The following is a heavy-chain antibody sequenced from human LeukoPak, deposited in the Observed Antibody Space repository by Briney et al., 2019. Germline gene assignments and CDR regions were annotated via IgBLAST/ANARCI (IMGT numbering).Heavy chain of an antibody. CDR2: IYNSGTT. CDR1: FGSIRDYY. D-gene: IGHD2/OR15-2a*01. CDR3: ARGKKYPGVFDY. J-gene: IGHJ4*02. V-gene: IGHV4-59*01. Sequence: PSETLSLTCSVSFGSIRDYYWSWIRQPPGKGLEWIGYIYNSGTTSYNPSLKGQVTISVDTSKNQFSLKLSSVTAADTAVYYRARGKKYPGVFDYWGQGTLVTVSS.